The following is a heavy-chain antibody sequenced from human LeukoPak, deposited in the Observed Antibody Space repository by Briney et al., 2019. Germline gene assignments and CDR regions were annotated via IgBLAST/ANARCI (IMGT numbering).Heavy chain of an antibody. V-gene: IGHV4-34*01. CDR2: INHSGST. CDR3: ARGPRLVRAFDI. J-gene: IGHJ3*02. D-gene: IGHD3-9*01. Sequence: PSETLSLTCAVYGGSFSGYYWSWIRQPPGKGLEWIGEINHSGSTNYNPSLKSRVTISVDTSKNQFSLKLSSVTAADTAVYYCARGPRLVRAFDIWGQGTMVTVSS. CDR1: GGSFSGYY.